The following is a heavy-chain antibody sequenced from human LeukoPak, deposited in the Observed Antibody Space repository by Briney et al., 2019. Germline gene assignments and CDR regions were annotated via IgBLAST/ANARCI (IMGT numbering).Heavy chain of an antibody. CDR2: IYSGGST. Sequence: GGSLRLSCAASGFTVGSNYMSWVRQAPGKGLEWVSVIYSGGSTYYADSVKGRFTISRGNSKNTLYLQMNSLRAEDTAVYYCATSTDIVVVVAGTIEDYYGMDVWGQGTTVTVSS. D-gene: IGHD2-15*01. J-gene: IGHJ6*02. CDR3: ATSTDIVVVVAGTIEDYYGMDV. CDR1: GFTVGSNY. V-gene: IGHV3-66*01.